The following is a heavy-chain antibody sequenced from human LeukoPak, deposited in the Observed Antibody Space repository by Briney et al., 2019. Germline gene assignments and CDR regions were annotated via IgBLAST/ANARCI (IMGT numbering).Heavy chain of an antibody. V-gene: IGHV3-30*02. Sequence: GGFLRLSCAASGFTFSSYGMHWVRQAPGKGLEWVAFIRYDGSNKYYADSVKGRFTISRDNSKNTLYLQMNSLRAEDTAVYYCAKEGPRGSYGLLDYWGQGTLVTVSS. CDR3: AKEGPRGSYGLLDY. J-gene: IGHJ4*02. D-gene: IGHD1-26*01. CDR2: IRYDGSNK. CDR1: GFTFSSYG.